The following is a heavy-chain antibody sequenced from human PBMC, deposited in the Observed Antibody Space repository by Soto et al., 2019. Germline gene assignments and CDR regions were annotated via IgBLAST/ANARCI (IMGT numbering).Heavy chain of an antibody. CDR2: IHSDGSST. D-gene: IGHD1-26*01. V-gene: IGHV3-74*01. CDR3: ARGDRGAFDL. J-gene: IGHJ3*01. CDR1: GLTFSYYW. Sequence: PGGSLRLSCAASGLTFSYYWMHWVRQAPGKGLVWVSRIHSDGSSTTYADFVKGRFIISRDNARNTVDLQMNSVRVEDTAVYYCARGDRGAFDLWGQGTVVTVSS.